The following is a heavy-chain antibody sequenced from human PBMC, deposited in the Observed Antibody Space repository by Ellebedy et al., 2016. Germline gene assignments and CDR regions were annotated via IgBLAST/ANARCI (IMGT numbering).Heavy chain of an antibody. J-gene: IGHJ6*02. CDR3: ARSIQYCGGDCYYGTENYYGMDV. D-gene: IGHD2-21*01. Sequence: GGSLRLSXAASGFTFSSYGMHWVRQAPGKGLEWVAVIWYDGSNKYYADSVKGRFTISRDNSKNTLYLQMNSLRAEDTAVYYCARSIQYCGGDCYYGTENYYGMDVWGQGTTVTVSS. V-gene: IGHV3-33*01. CDR1: GFTFSSYG. CDR2: IWYDGSNK.